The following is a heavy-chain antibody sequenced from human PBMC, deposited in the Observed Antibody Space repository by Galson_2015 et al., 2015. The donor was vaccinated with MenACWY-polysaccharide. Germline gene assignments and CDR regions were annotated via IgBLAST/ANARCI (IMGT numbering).Heavy chain of an antibody. CDR2: IWSDGSHQ. CDR3: ARDRTTMHYMDG. Sequence: SLRLSCAASGFTFSSYGMHWVRQAPGRGLEWVAVIWSDGSHQYYGDSVKGRFTISRDNSKNTLYLQMNSLRAEDTAVYYCARDRTTMHYMDGWGKGTTVTVSS. CDR1: GFTFSSYG. D-gene: IGHD1-1*01. V-gene: IGHV3-33*01. J-gene: IGHJ6*03.